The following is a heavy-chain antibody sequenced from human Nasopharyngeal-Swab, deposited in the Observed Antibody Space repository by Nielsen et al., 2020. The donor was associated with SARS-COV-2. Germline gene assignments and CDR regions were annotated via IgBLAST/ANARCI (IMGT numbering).Heavy chain of an antibody. V-gene: IGHV3-33*03. CDR2: IWYDGSNK. D-gene: IGHD6-13*01. Sequence: GESLKISCAASGFTFSSYGMHWVRQAPGKGLEWVAVIWYDGSNKYYADSVKGRFTISRDNAKNSLYLQMNSLRAEDTALYYCASLNSSPFGMDVWGQGTTVTVSS. CDR1: GFTFSSYG. CDR3: ASLNSSPFGMDV. J-gene: IGHJ6*02.